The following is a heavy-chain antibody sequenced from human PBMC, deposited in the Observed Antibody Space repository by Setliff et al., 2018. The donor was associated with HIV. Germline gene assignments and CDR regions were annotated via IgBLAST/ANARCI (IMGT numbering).Heavy chain of an antibody. D-gene: IGHD4-17*01. CDR1: GYIFSTYG. J-gene: IGHJ6*03. V-gene: IGHV1-18*01. Sequence: ASVKVSCKASGYIFSTYGISWVRQAPGQGLEWMGWISASNGNTHYAQKVQGRVTLTTDTSTNTAYMELRRLRSDDAAVYYCAKTTPQPHYYYYVDVWGKGTTVTVS. CDR3: AKTTPQPHYYYYVDV. CDR2: ISASNGNT.